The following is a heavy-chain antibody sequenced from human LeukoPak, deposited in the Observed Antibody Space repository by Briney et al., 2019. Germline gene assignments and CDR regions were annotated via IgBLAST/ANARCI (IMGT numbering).Heavy chain of an antibody. Sequence: GGSLRLSCAASGFTFSSYAMSWVRQAPGKGLEWVAAISPSGGSTYCADSVSGRFTISRDNSKNTLYLQMNSLRAEDTAMYYCARVGYGSGSYSTDYWGQGTLVTVSS. J-gene: IGHJ4*02. D-gene: IGHD3-10*01. CDR3: ARVGYGSGSYSTDY. CDR2: ISPSGGST. CDR1: GFTFSSYA. V-gene: IGHV3-23*01.